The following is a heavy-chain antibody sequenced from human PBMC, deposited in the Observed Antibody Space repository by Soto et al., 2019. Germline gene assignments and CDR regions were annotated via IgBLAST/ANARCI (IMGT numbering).Heavy chain of an antibody. V-gene: IGHV1-18*01. CDR3: VRDLDGSGSYYTDY. Sequence: QVQLVQSGAEVKKPGASVTVSCKASGYTFSLYGINWVRQAPGQGLEWMVWIRPNNGNTKYARNLQGRVTMTTDTSTSTAYMELKSLRSDDTAVYYCVRDLDGSGSYYTDYWGPGTLVTVSA. D-gene: IGHD3-10*01. CDR1: GYTFSLYG. CDR2: IRPNNGNT. J-gene: IGHJ4*02.